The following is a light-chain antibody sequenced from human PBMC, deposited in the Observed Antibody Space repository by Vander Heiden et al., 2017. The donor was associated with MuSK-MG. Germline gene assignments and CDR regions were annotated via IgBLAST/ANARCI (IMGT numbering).Light chain of an antibody. CDR1: QGISSY. Sequence: LRMTQSPSSFSASTGDRVTITCRASQGISSYLAWYQQKPGKAPKLLIYAASTLQSGVPSRFSGSGSGTDFTLTISCLQSEDFATYYCQQYYSYPWTFGQGTKVEIK. CDR3: QQYYSYPWT. CDR2: AAS. J-gene: IGKJ1*01. V-gene: IGKV1-8*01.